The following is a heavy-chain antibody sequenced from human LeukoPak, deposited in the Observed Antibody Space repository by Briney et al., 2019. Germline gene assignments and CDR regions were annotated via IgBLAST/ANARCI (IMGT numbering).Heavy chain of an antibody. D-gene: IGHD6-6*01. J-gene: IGHJ4*02. V-gene: IGHV4-4*07. CDR2: IYTSGST. CDR1: GGSISSYY. CDR3: ARIYYSSSFPYYFDY. Sequence: PSETLSLTCTVSGGSISSYYWSWIRQPAGKGLEWIGRIYTSGSTNYNPSLKSRVTISVDTSKNQFSLKLSSVTAADTAVYYCARIYYSSSFPYYFDYWGQGTLVTVSS.